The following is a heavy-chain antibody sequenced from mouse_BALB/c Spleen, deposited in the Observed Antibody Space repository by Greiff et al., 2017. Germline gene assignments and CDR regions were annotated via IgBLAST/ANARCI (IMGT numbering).Heavy chain of an antibody. CDR1: GFTFSSYA. CDR2: ISSGGSYT. J-gene: IGHJ2*01. Sequence: EVQRVESGGGLVKPGGSLKLSCAASGFTFSSYAMSWVRQTPEKRLEWVATISSGGSYTYYPDSVKGRFTISRDNAKNTLYLQMSSLRSEDTAMYYCARVNSYFDYWGQGTTLTVSS. CDR3: ARVNSYFDY. V-gene: IGHV5-9-3*01.